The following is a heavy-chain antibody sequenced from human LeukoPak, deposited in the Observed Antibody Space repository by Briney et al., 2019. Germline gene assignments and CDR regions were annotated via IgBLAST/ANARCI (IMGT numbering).Heavy chain of an antibody. CDR2: ISWNGGTI. D-gene: IGHD3-3*01. Sequence: PGGSLRLSCAASGFTFDDYAIHWVRQAPGKGLEWVSGISWNGGTIDYADSVKGRFTISGDNAKNSLYLQMNSLRAEDTAIYYCARDERLLSFLKWGQGTLVTVSS. CDR1: GFTFDDYA. J-gene: IGHJ4*02. V-gene: IGHV3-9*01. CDR3: ARDERLLSFLK.